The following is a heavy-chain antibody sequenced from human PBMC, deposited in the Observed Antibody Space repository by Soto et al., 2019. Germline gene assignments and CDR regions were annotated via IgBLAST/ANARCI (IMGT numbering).Heavy chain of an antibody. CDR1: GGSISSSSYY. D-gene: IGHD3-9*01. CDR2: IYYSVST. CDR3: ASPGDWLGLFDY. V-gene: IGHV4-39*01. Sequence: SETLSLTCTVSGGSISSSSYYWGWIRQPPGKGLEWIGSIYYSVSTYYNPSLKSRVTISVDTSKNQFALKLISVTAADTAVYYCASPGDWLGLFDYWGQGTLVTVSS. J-gene: IGHJ4*02.